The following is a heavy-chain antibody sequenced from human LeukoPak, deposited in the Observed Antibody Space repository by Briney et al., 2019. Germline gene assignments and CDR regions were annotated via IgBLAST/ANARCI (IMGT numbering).Heavy chain of an antibody. CDR2: IIPIFGSP. CDR1: GGTFSRYA. D-gene: IGHD3-22*01. CDR3: ATGKYDSSGFAFDY. V-gene: IGHV1-69*13. Sequence: ASVKVSCKASGGTFSRYAFSWVRQAPGQGLEWMGGIIPIFGSPNYAQKFQGRVTITADDSNNTFYMELSNLTSEDTAVYYCATGKYDSSGFAFDYWGQGTLVTVSS. J-gene: IGHJ4*02.